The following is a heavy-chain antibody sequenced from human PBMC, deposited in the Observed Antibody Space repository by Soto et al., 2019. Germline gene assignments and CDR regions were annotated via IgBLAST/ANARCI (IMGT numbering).Heavy chain of an antibody. CDR3: VGRRAGGYYFDY. D-gene: IGHD1-26*01. J-gene: IGHJ4*02. V-gene: IGHV4-39*01. CDR1: GVSVSSSSYY. CDR2: IYYTGRT. Sequence: PSETLSLTCTVSGVSVSSSSYYWGWIRQPPGKGLEWIGTIYYTGRTSYSPSLKSRVTISVDTSRTQFSLNLNSVTAADTAVYYCVGRRAGGYYFDYWGQGTLVTVSS.